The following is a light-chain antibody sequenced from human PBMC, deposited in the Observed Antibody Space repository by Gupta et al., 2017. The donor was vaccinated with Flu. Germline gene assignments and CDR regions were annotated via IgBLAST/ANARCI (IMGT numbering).Light chain of an antibody. V-gene: IGLV8-61*01. J-gene: IGLJ2*01. CDR2: SKD. Sequence: TITWGGGSGEVSSDYYTSWYQQRPGHAPHTLVYSKDTRSSGVPERFSGSILGHKAALTITGAQADEDGVYCCVQDRGNGVWIFGGGTRVTVL. CDR3: VQDRGNGVWI. CDR1: SGEVSSDYY.